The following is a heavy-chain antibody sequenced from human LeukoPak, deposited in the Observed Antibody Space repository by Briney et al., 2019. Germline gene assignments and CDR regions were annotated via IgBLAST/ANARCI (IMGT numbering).Heavy chain of an antibody. Sequence: ASVKVSCTASGYTFTNYAVNWVRQAPGQGLEWMGWIYTKTGNPTYAQGFTGRFVFSLDTSVSTAYLQISSLKAEDTAVYYCARSERTYYSYYMDVWGKGTTVTVS. J-gene: IGHJ6*03. CDR3: ARSERTYYSYYMDV. V-gene: IGHV7-4-1*02. D-gene: IGHD1-1*01. CDR2: IYTKTGNP. CDR1: GYTFTNYA.